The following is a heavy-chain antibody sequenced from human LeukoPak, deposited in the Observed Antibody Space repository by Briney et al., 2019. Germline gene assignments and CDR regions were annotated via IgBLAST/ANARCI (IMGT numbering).Heavy chain of an antibody. J-gene: IGHJ5*02. CDR2: ISSSSSYI. Sequence: GGSLRLSCAVSGLTFSNFKMNWVRQAPGKGLEWVSSISSSSSYIYYADSVKGRFTISRDNSKNTLYLQMNSLRAEDTAVYYCAKGGGSGSYAWFDPWGQGTLVTVSS. D-gene: IGHD3-10*01. V-gene: IGHV3-21*04. CDR1: GLTFSNFK. CDR3: AKGGGSGSYAWFDP.